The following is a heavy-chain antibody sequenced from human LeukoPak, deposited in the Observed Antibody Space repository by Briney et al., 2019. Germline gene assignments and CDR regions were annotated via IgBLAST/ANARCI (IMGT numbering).Heavy chain of an antibody. CDR1: GGSFSGYY. CDR3: ARGGIAAAVWGEIFDY. V-gene: IGHV4-34*01. Sequence: SGTLSLTCAVYGGSFSGYYWSWIRQPPGKGLEWIGEINHSGSTNYNPSLKSRVTISVDTSKNQFSLKLSSVTAADTAVYYCARGGIAAAVWGEIFDYWGQGTLVTVSS. CDR2: INHSGST. D-gene: IGHD6-13*01. J-gene: IGHJ4*02.